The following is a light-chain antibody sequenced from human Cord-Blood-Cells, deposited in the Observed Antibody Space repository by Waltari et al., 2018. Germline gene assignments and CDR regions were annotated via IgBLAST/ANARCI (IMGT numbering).Light chain of an antibody. V-gene: IGLV2-14*01. CDR1: RRDVGGYNY. Sequence: QSALTQPASVSGSPGQSITISCTGTRRDVGGYNYVSWYQQHPGKAPKLMIYEVSNRPSGVSNRFSGSKSGNTASLTISGLQAEDEADYYCSSYTSSSTLEFGGGTKLTVL. CDR2: EVS. J-gene: IGLJ3*02. CDR3: SSYTSSSTLE.